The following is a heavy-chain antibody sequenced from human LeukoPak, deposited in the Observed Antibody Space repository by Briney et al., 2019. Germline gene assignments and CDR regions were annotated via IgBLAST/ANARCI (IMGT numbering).Heavy chain of an antibody. V-gene: IGHV3-7*01. CDR1: RFTFSSYA. D-gene: IGHD6-13*01. CDR2: IKQDGSEK. J-gene: IGHJ5*02. Sequence: PGGSLRLSCAASRFTFSSYAMSWARQAPGKGREWVTNIKQDGSEKNRVASVKARFPISRDNAKNTLYREMNTPRTEETIVYFCARDSTIIGSSWLNWFDPWGQGTLVTVSS. CDR3: ARDSTIIGSSWLNWFDP.